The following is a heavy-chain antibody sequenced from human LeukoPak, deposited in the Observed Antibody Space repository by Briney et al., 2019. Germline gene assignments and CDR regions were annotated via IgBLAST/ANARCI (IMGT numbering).Heavy chain of an antibody. Sequence: GGSLRLSCTVYGFTFRSYWMSWVRQAPGKGLEWVGIIKQDGSEKYYVDSVKGRFTISRDNAKNSLYLQMNSLRAEDTAVYYCAREDENYSGSYYDYWGQGTLVTVSS. CDR2: IKQDGSEK. V-gene: IGHV3-7*01. D-gene: IGHD1-26*01. CDR1: GFTFRSYW. CDR3: AREDENYSGSYYDY. J-gene: IGHJ4*02.